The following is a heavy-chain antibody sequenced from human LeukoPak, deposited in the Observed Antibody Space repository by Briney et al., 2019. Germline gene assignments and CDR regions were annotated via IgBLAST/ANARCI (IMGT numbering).Heavy chain of an antibody. CDR3: ARDCRYSSGYYSDY. Sequence: GGSLRLSCAASGFTFSDYYMSWIRQAPGRGLEWVSYISSSGSTIYYADSVKGRFTISRHNAKNSLYLQMNSLRAEDTAVYYCARDCRYSSGYYSDYWGQGTLVTVSS. CDR2: ISSSGSTI. J-gene: IGHJ4*02. V-gene: IGHV3-11*04. D-gene: IGHD5-18*01. CDR1: GFTFSDYY.